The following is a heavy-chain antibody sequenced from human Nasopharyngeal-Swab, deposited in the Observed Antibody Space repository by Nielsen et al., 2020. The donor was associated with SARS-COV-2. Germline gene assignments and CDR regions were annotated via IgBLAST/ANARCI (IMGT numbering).Heavy chain of an antibody. Sequence: SETLSLTCTVSGGSISSYYWSWTRQPPGKGLEWIGYIYYSGSTNYNPSLKSRVTISVDTSKNQFSLKLSSVTAADTAVYYCARGYGRGYFDYWGQGTLVTVSS. D-gene: IGHD5-18*01. CDR2: IYYSGST. V-gene: IGHV4-59*01. J-gene: IGHJ4*02. CDR3: ARGYGRGYFDY. CDR1: GGSISSYY.